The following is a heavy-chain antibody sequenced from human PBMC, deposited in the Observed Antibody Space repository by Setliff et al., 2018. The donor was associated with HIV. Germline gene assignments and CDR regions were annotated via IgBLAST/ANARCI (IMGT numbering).Heavy chain of an antibody. CDR1: GYTFTSYG. Sequence: ASVKVSCKASGYTFTSYGMSWVRQAPGQGLEWMGWICAYNGNTHYAQKLQGRVTMSVDPSRDQFSLKLSSVTAADTAVYYCARARGRAPLSYYFDSWGQGRLVTVSS. CDR3: ARARGRAPLSYYFDS. CDR2: ICAYNGNT. V-gene: IGHV1-18*01. D-gene: IGHD2-2*01. J-gene: IGHJ4*02.